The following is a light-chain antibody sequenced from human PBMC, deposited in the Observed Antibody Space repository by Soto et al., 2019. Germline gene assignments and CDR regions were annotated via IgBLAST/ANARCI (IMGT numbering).Light chain of an antibody. V-gene: IGLV2-14*01. CDR1: SSDVGGYNY. Sequence: QSALTQPASVSGSPGQSITISCTGTSSDVGGYNYVSWYQLHPGKAPKLMVYEVSNRPSGVSNRCSGSKSGNTASLTISGLQAEDEADYYCSSYTSSTAYVFGTGTKLTVL. CDR3: SSYTSSTAYV. J-gene: IGLJ1*01. CDR2: EVS.